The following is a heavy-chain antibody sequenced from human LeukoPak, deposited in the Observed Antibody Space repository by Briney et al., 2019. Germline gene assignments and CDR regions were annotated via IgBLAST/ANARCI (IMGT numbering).Heavy chain of an antibody. CDR2: IISSSSYI. V-gene: IGHV3-21*01. Sequence: GGSLRLSCAASGFTFSSYSMNWVRQAPGKGLEWVSSIISSSSYIYYADSVKGRFTISRDNAKNSLYLPMNSLRAEDTAVYYCAKDSRKIAAAGTTLDYWGQGTLVTVSS. D-gene: IGHD6-13*01. CDR3: AKDSRKIAAAGTTLDY. J-gene: IGHJ4*02. CDR1: GFTFSSYS.